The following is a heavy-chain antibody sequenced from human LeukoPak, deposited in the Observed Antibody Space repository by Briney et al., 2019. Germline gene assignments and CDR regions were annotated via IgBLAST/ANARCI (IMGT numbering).Heavy chain of an antibody. J-gene: IGHJ6*02. CDR2: ISGSGGST. V-gene: IGHV3-23*01. D-gene: IGHD6-13*01. CDR3: AKDTHSSWYDADV. CDR1: GFTVSGSY. Sequence: PGGSLRLSCVASGFTVSGSYMSWVRQAPGEGLEWVSAISGSGGSTYYADSVKGRFTISRDNSKNTLYLQMNSLRAEDTAVYYCAKDTHSSWYDADVWGQGTTVTVSS.